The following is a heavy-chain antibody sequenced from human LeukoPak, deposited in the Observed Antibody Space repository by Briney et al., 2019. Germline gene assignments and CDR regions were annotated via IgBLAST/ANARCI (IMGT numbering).Heavy chain of an antibody. CDR3: TRKGSQWDFLVDY. V-gene: IGHV3-21*01. Sequence: GGSLRLSCAASGFTFSTYTMNWVRQAPGKGLEWVSSITSSSSNIYYADSVKGRFTISRDNAKNSLYLQMNSLRAEDTAVYYCTRKGSQWDFLVDYWGQGTRVAVSP. J-gene: IGHJ4*02. D-gene: IGHD2/OR15-2a*01. CDR2: ITSSSSNI. CDR1: GFTFSTYT.